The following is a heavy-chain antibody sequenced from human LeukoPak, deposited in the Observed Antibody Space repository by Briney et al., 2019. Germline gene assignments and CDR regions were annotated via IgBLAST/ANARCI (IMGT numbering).Heavy chain of an antibody. CDR1: GFTFDDYT. D-gene: IGHD6-13*01. V-gene: IGHV3-43*01. J-gene: IGHJ6*02. CDR3: EKDHSSSWTSDGMDV. CDR2: ISWDGGST. Sequence: GGSLRLSCAASGFTFDDYTMHWVRQAPGKGLEWVSLISWDGGSTYYADSVKGRFTITRDNSKNSLYLQMNSLRTEDTALYYCEKDHSSSWTSDGMDVWGQGTRSPSP.